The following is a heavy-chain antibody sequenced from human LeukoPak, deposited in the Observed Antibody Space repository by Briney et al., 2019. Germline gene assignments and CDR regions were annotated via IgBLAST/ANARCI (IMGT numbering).Heavy chain of an antibody. J-gene: IGHJ4*02. D-gene: IGHD6-13*01. Sequence: GASVKVSCKASGYTFTGYYMHWVRQAPGQGLEWMGWINPNSGGTNYAQKFQGRVTMTRDTSISTAYMELSRLRSDDTAVYYCARDGETAYSSSRTIDYWGQGTLVTVSS. CDR2: INPNSGGT. CDR1: GYTFTGYY. CDR3: ARDGETAYSSSRTIDY. V-gene: IGHV1-2*02.